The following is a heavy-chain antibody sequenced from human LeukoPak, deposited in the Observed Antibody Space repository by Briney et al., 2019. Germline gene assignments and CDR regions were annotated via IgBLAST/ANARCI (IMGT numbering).Heavy chain of an antibody. V-gene: IGHV1-69-2*01. D-gene: IGHD1-26*01. J-gene: IGHJ4*02. CDR3: ATDRGGSYYY. CDR2: VDPEDGET. CDR1: GYTFTDYY. Sequence: GAAAKISCKVSGYTFTDYYMHWVRQAPGKGLEWMGLVDPEDGETIYAEKFQGRVTITADTSTDTAYMELSSLRSEDTAVYYCATDRGGSYYYWGQGTLVTVSS.